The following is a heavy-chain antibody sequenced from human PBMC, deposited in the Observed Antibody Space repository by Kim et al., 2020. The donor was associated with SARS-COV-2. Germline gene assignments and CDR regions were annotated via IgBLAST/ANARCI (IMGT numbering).Heavy chain of an antibody. V-gene: IGHV3-30*18. D-gene: IGHD3-10*01. Sequence: GRSLRLSCAASGFSFSTYGIHWVRQAPGKGLEWVAVISYDGRIKYYADSVKGRFTISRDNSKNTVDRQMNSLRVEDTAVYYCANGGTMVRGVHKYYGMDVWGQGTTVTVSS. J-gene: IGHJ6*02. CDR1: GFSFSTYG. CDR2: ISYDGRIK. CDR3: ANGGTMVRGVHKYYGMDV.